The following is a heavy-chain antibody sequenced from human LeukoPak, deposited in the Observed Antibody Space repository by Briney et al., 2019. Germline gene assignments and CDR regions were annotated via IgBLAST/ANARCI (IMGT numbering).Heavy chain of an antibody. CDR2: ISAYNGNT. J-gene: IGHJ4*02. D-gene: IGHD4-17*01. CDR1: GYTFTSYG. CDR3: ARAVQVTTGGLFDY. V-gene: IGHV1-18*01. Sequence: GASVKVSCKASGYTFTSYGISWVRQAPGQGLEWMGWISAYNGNTNYAQKLQGRVTMTTDTSTSTAYMELRSLRPEDTAVYYCARAVQVTTGGLFDYWGQGTLVTVSS.